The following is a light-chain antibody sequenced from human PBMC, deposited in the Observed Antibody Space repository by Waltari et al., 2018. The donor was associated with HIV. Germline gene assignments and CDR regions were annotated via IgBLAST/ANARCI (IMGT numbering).Light chain of an antibody. CDR2: QDS. Sequence: SYELTQPPSVSVSPGQTANITCSGDKLGDKYACWYQQKPGQSPVLVIDQDSKRPSGIPERFSGSNSGNTATLTISGTQAMDEADYYCQAWDSSTAVFGGGTKLTVL. V-gene: IGLV3-1*01. J-gene: IGLJ2*01. CDR1: KLGDKY. CDR3: QAWDSSTAV.